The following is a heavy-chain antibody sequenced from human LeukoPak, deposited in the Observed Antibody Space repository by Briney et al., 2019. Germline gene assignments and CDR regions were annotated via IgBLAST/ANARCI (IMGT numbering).Heavy chain of an antibody. J-gene: IGHJ4*02. CDR3: ARVKATMVRGPWRVFDY. V-gene: IGHV4-34*01. Sequence: SETLSLTCAVYGGSFSGYYWSWIRQPPGKGLEWIGEINHSGSTNYNPSLKSRVTISVDTSKNQFSLKLSSVTAADTAVYYRARVKATMVRGPWRVFDYWGQGTLVTVSS. CDR1: GGSFSGYY. D-gene: IGHD3-10*01. CDR2: INHSGST.